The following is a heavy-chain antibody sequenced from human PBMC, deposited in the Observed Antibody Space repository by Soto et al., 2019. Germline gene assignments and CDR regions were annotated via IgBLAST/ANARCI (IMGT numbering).Heavy chain of an antibody. CDR3: ARLTSRQIPNNYYWYIHV. V-gene: IGHV4-61*05. D-gene: IGHD2-21*01. CDR2: IYYSGST. Sequence: PSETLSLTCTVSGGSISSSSYYWSWIRQPPGKGLEWIGYIYYSGSTNYNPSLKSRVTISVDTSKNQFSLNLSSVTAADTAVYYCARLTSRQIPNNYYWYIHVWGKGSTVTVSS. CDR1: GGSISSSSYY. J-gene: IGHJ6*03.